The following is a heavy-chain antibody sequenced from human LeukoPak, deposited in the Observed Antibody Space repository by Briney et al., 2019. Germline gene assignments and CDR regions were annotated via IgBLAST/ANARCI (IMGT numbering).Heavy chain of an antibody. J-gene: IGHJ4*02. Sequence: SETLSLTCAVYGGSFSGYSWTWIRQPPGKGLEWIGEINHSGNTNYNPSLKSRVAMSVDTSKNQFSLKLSSVTAADTAVYYCARGAPGYWGQGTLVTVSS. V-gene: IGHV4-34*01. CDR3: ARGAPGY. CDR1: GGSFSGYS. CDR2: INHSGNT.